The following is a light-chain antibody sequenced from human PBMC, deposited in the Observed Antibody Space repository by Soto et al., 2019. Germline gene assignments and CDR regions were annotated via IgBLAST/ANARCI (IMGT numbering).Light chain of an antibody. CDR1: QIVSSDY. V-gene: IGKV3-20*01. J-gene: IGKJ5*01. CDR2: GAS. CDR3: QHYGSSPSVIT. Sequence: IVLTQSPGTLSLSPGERVILSCRASQIVSSDYLAWYRQKPGQAPILLIFGASSRATGIPDRFSGSGSGTDFTFTITRLEPEDFAVYYCQHYGSSPSVITFGQGTRLEIK.